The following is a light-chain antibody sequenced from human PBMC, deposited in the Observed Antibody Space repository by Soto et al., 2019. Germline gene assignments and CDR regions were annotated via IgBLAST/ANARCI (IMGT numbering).Light chain of an antibody. Sequence: ETVMTRSRATLSVSPGERVTLSCRASQSVSSNLAWYQQKPGQAPRLLIYGASTRATGIPARFSGSVSGTECTITISSLKPEDGAVYDCQQSNNWPPTFGQGTKVDIK. CDR3: QQSNNWPPT. CDR1: QSVSSN. J-gene: IGKJ1*01. V-gene: IGKV3-15*01. CDR2: GAS.